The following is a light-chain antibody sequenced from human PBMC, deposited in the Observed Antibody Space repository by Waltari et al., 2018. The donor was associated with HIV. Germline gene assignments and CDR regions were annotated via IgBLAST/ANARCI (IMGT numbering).Light chain of an antibody. Sequence: SYELTQPPSVAVSPGQTARITCSGDALPKKYASWYQQKSGQDPVLVIYLDTKRPAGIPDIFAGSSSGTMATLTISGAQVEDEADYYCYSTYSSGNHRVFGGGTKLTVL. CDR1: ALPKKY. J-gene: IGLJ3*02. CDR3: YSTYSSGNHRV. CDR2: LDT. V-gene: IGLV3-10*01.